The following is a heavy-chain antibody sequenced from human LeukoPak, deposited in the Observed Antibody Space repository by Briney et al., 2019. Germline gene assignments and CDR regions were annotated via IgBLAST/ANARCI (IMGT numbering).Heavy chain of an antibody. Sequence: GGSLRLSCAASGFTFSSYAMSWVRQAPGKGLEWVSVIYSGGSTYYADSVKGRFTISRDNSKNTLYLQMNSLRAEDTAVYYCARDKNYGSGSYYYDYWGQGTLVTVSS. CDR3: ARDKNYGSGSYYYDY. CDR2: IYSGGST. V-gene: IGHV3-53*01. CDR1: GFTFSSYA. D-gene: IGHD3-10*01. J-gene: IGHJ4*02.